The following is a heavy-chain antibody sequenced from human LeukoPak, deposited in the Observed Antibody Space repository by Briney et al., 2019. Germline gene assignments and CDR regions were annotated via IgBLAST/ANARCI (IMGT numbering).Heavy chain of an antibody. CDR2: IYYSGTT. D-gene: IGHD1-1*01. J-gene: IGHJ4*02. V-gene: IGHV4-39*01. CDR3: ARRTTESYSDY. CDR1: GGSISSSSYY. Sequence: SETLSLTCTVSGGSISSSSYYWGWIRQPPGKGLEWIGSIYYSGTTHYNRSLKSRVTLSVDTSKNQFSLRLSSVTAADTAVYYCARRTTESYSDYWGQGTLVTVST.